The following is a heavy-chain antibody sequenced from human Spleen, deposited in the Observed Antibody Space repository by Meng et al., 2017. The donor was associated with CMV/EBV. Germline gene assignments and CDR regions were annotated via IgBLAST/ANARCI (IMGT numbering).Heavy chain of an antibody. Sequence: GGSLRLSCAASGFSFSSYRMNWARQGPGKGLVWISRIKSDGSETDYADSVKGRFTISRDNAKNTLHLQMDRLRAEDTAVYYCVRLGGRVPLDHWGLGTLVTVSS. CDR1: GFSFSSYR. J-gene: IGHJ4*02. D-gene: IGHD2-15*01. V-gene: IGHV3-74*01. CDR3: VRLGGRVPLDH. CDR2: IKSDGSET.